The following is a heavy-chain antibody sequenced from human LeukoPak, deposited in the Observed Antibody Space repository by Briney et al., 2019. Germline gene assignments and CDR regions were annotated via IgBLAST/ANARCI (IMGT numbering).Heavy chain of an antibody. J-gene: IGHJ6*03. D-gene: IGHD6-6*01. CDR2: MNPNSGNT. Sequence: ASVKVSCKTSGYTFTNYDINWVRQATGQGLEWMGWMNPNSGNTGYAQKFQGRVTITRDTSISTAYMELSSLTPEDTAVYYCAKDPGRHLQGFYMDVWGKGTRVTVSS. V-gene: IGHV1-8*03. CDR1: GYTFTNYD. CDR3: AKDPGRHLQGFYMDV.